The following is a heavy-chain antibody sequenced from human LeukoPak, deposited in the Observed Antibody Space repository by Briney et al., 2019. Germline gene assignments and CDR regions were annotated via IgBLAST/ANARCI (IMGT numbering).Heavy chain of an antibody. Sequence: GGSLRLSCAASGFTFSSYSMNWVRQAPGKGLQWVSYISPSSSSICYADSVKGRFTISRDNAKNSLYLQMNSLRAEDTAVNYCARDAASGNNWFDPWGQGTLVTVSS. CDR2: ISPSSSSI. D-gene: IGHD3-3*01. J-gene: IGHJ5*02. CDR3: ARDAASGNNWFDP. V-gene: IGHV3-48*01. CDR1: GFTFSSYS.